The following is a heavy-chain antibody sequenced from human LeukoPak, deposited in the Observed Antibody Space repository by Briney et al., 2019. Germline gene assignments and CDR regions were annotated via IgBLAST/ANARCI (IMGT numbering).Heavy chain of an antibody. CDR2: IVVGSGNT. J-gene: IGHJ6*02. CDR3: AADWRAASDPFYYGLDV. V-gene: IGHV1-58*02. Sequence: ASVKVSCKASGVAFPDSTMQWVRQARGQRLEWIGWIVVGSGNTNYAQQFQARVTITRDMSTRTAYMELSSLRSEDTAVYYCAADWRAASDPFYYGLDVWGQGTTVTVSS. CDR1: GVAFPDST. D-gene: IGHD3-3*01.